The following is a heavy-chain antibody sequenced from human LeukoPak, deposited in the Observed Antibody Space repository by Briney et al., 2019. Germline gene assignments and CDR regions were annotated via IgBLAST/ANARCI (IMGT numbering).Heavy chain of an antibody. D-gene: IGHD5-18*01. CDR2: IKQDGSEK. Sequence: GGSLRLSCAASGFTFSSYSMNWVRQAPGKGLEWVANIKQDGSEKYYVDSVKGRFTISRDNAKNSLYLQMNSLRAEDTAVYYCARESAMVYCFDYWGQGTLVTVSS. V-gene: IGHV3-7*01. J-gene: IGHJ4*02. CDR1: GFTFSSYS. CDR3: ARESAMVYCFDY.